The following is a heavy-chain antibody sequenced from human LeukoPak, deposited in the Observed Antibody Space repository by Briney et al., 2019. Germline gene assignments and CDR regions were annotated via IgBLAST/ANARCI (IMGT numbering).Heavy chain of an antibody. CDR1: GYTFTSYG. Sequence: ASVKVSCKASGYTFTSYGISWVRQAPGQGLEWMGWISAYNGNTNYAQKLQGRVTMTADTSTSTAYMELRSLRSEDTAVYYCATDSIFSVDYYYYYGMDVWGQGTTVTVSS. V-gene: IGHV1-18*01. CDR2: ISAYNGNT. D-gene: IGHD3-9*01. CDR3: ATDSIFSVDYYYYYGMDV. J-gene: IGHJ6*02.